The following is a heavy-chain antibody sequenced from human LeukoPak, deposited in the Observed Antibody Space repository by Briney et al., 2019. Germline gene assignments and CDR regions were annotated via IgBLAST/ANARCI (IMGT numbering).Heavy chain of an antibody. CDR1: GGSISSYY. V-gene: IGHV4-59*01. CDR2: IYYSGGT. CDR3: AKDPTSFYFDY. D-gene: IGHD3-16*02. J-gene: IGHJ4*02. Sequence: SETLSLTCTVSGGSISSYYWSWIRQPPGKGLEWIGYIYYSGGTNYNPSLKSRVSISLDTSKNQFSLRLSSVTAADTAVYYCAKDPTSFYFDYWGQGTLVTVSS.